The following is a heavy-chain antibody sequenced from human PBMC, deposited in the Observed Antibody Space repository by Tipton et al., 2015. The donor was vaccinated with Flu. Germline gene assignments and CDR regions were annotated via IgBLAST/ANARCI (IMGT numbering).Heavy chain of an antibody. D-gene: IGHD2-15*01. CDR3: ATRYYDS. Sequence: GLVKPSQTLSPTCAISGDSVSSNSAAWNWIRQSPSRGLEWLGRTYYRSKWYSDYAVSVESRITISPDTSKNQFSLQLNSVTPEDTAVYYCATRYYDSWGQGTLVTVSS. V-gene: IGHV6-1*01. J-gene: IGHJ4*02. CDR1: GDSVSSNSAA. CDR2: TYYRSKWYS.